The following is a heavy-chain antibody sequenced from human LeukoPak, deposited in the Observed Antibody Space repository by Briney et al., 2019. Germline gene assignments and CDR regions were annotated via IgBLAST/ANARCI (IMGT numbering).Heavy chain of an antibody. Sequence: SQTLALTCAISGDSVSSNSAAWNWIRQSPSRGLEWLGRTYYRSKWYNDYAVSVKSRITINPDTYKNKFSLQLNSVTPEDTAVYYCAREAMAKRKDDAFDIWGQGTMVTVSS. D-gene: IGHD5-18*01. CDR1: GDSVSSNSAA. J-gene: IGHJ3*02. V-gene: IGHV6-1*01. CDR2: TYYRSKWYN. CDR3: AREAMAKRKDDAFDI.